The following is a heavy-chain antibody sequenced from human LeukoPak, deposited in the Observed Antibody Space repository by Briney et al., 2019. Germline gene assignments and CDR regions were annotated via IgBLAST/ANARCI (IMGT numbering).Heavy chain of an antibody. V-gene: IGHV1-2*02. CDR3: ASIGYDSSGYYATDY. Sequence: ASVKVSCKASGYTFTGYYMHWVRQAPGQGLEWMGWINPNSGGTNYAQKFQGRVTMTRDTSISTAYMELSRLRSDDTAVYYCASIGYDSSGYYATDYWGQGTLVTVSS. CDR2: INPNSGGT. J-gene: IGHJ4*02. D-gene: IGHD3-22*01. CDR1: GYTFTGYY.